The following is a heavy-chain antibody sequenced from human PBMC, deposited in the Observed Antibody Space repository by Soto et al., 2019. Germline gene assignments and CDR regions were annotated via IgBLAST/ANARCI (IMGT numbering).Heavy chain of an antibody. CDR3: VRDDRWAFDV. Sequence: EVQLVESGGGLVQPGGSRRVSCAASGFSFSNYAMNWVRQAPGKGLEWVSYISIGSGSIFYADSVKGRFTISRDDAKNSLYMQMNTLRDEDTAVYYCVRDDRWAFDVWGQGTMVTVSS. CDR1: GFSFSNYA. J-gene: IGHJ3*01. D-gene: IGHD3-22*01. V-gene: IGHV3-48*02. CDR2: ISIGSGSI.